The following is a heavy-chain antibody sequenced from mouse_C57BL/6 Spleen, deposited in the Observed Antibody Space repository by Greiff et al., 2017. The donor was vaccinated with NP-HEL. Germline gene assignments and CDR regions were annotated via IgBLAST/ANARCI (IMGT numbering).Heavy chain of an antibody. CDR2: IYHGDGDT. CDR3: ARSVYDYDHYYAMDY. D-gene: IGHD2-4*01. Sequence: VKLMESGAELVKPGASVKISCKASGYAFSSYWMKWVKQRPGRGLEWIGQIYHGDGDTNYNGKFKGKATLTADKSSSTAYMQLSSLTSEDSAVYFCARSVYDYDHYYAMDYWGQGTSVTVSS. V-gene: IGHV1-80*01. J-gene: IGHJ4*01. CDR1: GYAFSSYW.